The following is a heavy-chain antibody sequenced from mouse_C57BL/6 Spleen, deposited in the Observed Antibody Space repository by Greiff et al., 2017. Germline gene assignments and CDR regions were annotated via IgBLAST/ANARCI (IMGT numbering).Heavy chain of an antibody. CDR2: IHPSDSDT. D-gene: IGHD1-1*01. Sequence: VQLQQPGAELVKPGASVKVSCKASGYTFTSYWMHWVKQRPGQGLEWIGRIHPSDSDTNYNQKFKGKATLTVDKSSSTAYMQLSSLTSEDSAVYYCAIVDYYGSSYPFAYWGQGTLVTVSA. CDR3: AIVDYYGSSYPFAY. J-gene: IGHJ3*01. V-gene: IGHV1-74*01. CDR1: GYTFTSYW.